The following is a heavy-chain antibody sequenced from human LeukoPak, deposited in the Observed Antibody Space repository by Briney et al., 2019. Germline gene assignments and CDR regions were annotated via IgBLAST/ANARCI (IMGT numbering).Heavy chain of an antibody. J-gene: IGHJ6*02. CDR2: IVVGSGNT. D-gene: IGHD3-3*01. CDR1: GFTFTSSA. Sequence: SVKVSCKASGFTFTSSAVQWVRQARGQRLEWIGWIVVGSGNTNYAQKFQERVTITRDMSTSTAYMELSSLRSEDTAVYYCAASHINYDFWSGYRNPYYYGMDVWGQGTTVTVSS. CDR3: AASHINYDFWSGYRNPYYYGMDV. V-gene: IGHV1-58*01.